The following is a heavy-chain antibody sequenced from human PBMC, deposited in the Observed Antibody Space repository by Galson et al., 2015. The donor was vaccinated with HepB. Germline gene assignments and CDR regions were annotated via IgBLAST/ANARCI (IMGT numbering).Heavy chain of an antibody. CDR2: INHSGST. J-gene: IGHJ3*02. CDR3: ALRPGVGARLFDI. D-gene: IGHD1-26*01. V-gene: IGHV4-34*01. Sequence: TLSLTCAVYGGSFSSYYWSWIRQPPGKGLEWIGEINHSGSTNYNPSLKSRVTISVDTSKNQFSLKLSSVAAADTAVYYCALRPGVGARLFDIWGQGTMVTVSS. CDR1: GGSFSSYY.